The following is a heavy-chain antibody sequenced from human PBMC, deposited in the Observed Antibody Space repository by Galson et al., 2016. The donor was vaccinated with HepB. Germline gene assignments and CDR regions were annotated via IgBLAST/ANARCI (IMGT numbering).Heavy chain of an antibody. D-gene: IGHD2-8*01. CDR3: ARIVLAARGTNWFDP. CDR2: MYFRGDT. Sequence: SETLSLTCTVSDGSIRIDGYYWSWIRQHPGKGLEWIGYMYFRGDTTYNPSLESRVTLSIDTSKNQFSLKLNSVTAADTAVYYCARIVLAARGTNWFDPWGQGTPVTVSS. CDR1: DGSIRIDGYY. J-gene: IGHJ5*02. V-gene: IGHV4-61*08.